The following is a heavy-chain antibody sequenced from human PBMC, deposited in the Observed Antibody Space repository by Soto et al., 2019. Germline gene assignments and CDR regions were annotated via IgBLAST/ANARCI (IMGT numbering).Heavy chain of an antibody. V-gene: IGHV1-69*06. J-gene: IGHJ4*02. D-gene: IGHD6-13*01. CDR2: IMPFIDTT. Sequence: VQLVQSGAEVKKPGSSVKVSCKAPGGTFGTYVINWVRQAPGQGLAWMGGIMPFIDTTNYAQMFQGRVTITADKSTDTAYMELSSLRSDDTAVYYCARGGYSSSYRFDYWGQGTRVTVSS. CDR3: ARGGYSSSYRFDY. CDR1: GGTFGTYV.